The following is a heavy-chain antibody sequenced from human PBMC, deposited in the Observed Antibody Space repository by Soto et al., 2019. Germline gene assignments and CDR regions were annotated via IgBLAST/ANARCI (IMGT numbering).Heavy chain of an antibody. CDR1: GFSFENYG. CDR3: ANLWGDGYNLGQDYNGMDV. V-gene: IGHV3-33*06. Sequence: QVQMVESGGGVVQPGRSLRLSCAASGFSFENYGMHWVRQAPGGGREWVAFIWYDGSLQYYAAAVKGRFTISRDNSKNTLYLEMNSLRAEDTAVYYCANLWGDGYNLGQDYNGMDVWGQGTTVIVSS. CDR2: IWYDGSLQ. J-gene: IGHJ6*02. D-gene: IGHD5-12*01.